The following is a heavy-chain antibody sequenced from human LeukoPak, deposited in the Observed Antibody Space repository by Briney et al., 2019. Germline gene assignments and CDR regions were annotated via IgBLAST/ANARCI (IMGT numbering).Heavy chain of an antibody. J-gene: IGHJ3*01. D-gene: IGHD6-19*01. V-gene: IGHV1-2*02. Sequence: AASVKVSCKASEYTFSGHFIHWMRQAPGQGLEWVGWINPNSGGTNYAQKFQGRVTLTRDTPAGTAYMDLSSLRSDDTAVYYCAQSIAVPRIPTFDVWGQGTVVAVSS. CDR1: EYTFSGHF. CDR3: AQSIAVPRIPTFDV. CDR2: INPNSGGT.